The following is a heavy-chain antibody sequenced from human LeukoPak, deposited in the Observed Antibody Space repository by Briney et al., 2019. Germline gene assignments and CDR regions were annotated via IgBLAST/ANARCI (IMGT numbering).Heavy chain of an antibody. CDR3: ARDSYYYDSSADYGDDAFDI. CDR1: GFTVSSSY. V-gene: IGHV3-53*01. Sequence: RQSLRLSCAASGFTVSSSYMSWVSHAQGKGLEWVSAIHSGGSTYYADSVKGRFTISRDNSKNTLYLQMNSLRAEDTALYYCARDSYYYDSSADYGDDAFDIWGQGTMVTVSS. CDR2: IHSGGST. D-gene: IGHD3-22*01. J-gene: IGHJ3*02.